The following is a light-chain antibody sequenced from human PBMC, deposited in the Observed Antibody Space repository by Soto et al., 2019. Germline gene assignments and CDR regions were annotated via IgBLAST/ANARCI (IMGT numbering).Light chain of an antibody. J-gene: IGKJ1*01. CDR2: AAS. CDR3: QQSYSTPWT. V-gene: IGKV1-39*01. CDR1: QSISRY. Sequence: DIQMTQSPSSLSASVGDRVTITCRASQSISRYLNWYQLKPGKAPKLLIYAASSLESGVPPRFSGGGSGTDFTLTISSLQPEDFATYYCQQSYSTPWTFGPGTKVEIK.